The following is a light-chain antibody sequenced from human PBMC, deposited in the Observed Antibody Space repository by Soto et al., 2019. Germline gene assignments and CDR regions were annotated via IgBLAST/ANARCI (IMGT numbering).Light chain of an antibody. Sequence: QSVLTQPPSVSGAPGQRVTISCTGSSSNIGANYDVHWYQHLPRTAPKLLIYGNSNRPSGVPDRFSGSKSGTSASLAITGLQAEDEADYYCQSYDSSLSGSVVFGGGTKVTVL. CDR3: QSYDSSLSGSVV. CDR2: GNS. J-gene: IGLJ2*01. V-gene: IGLV1-40*01. CDR1: SSNIGANYD.